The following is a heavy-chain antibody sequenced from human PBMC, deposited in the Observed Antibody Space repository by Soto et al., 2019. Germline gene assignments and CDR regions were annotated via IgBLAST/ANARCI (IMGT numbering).Heavy chain of an antibody. J-gene: IGHJ3*02. V-gene: IGHV4-30-2*02. CDR3: AVQGVAAAGTGGGAFDI. CDR1: GGSISSGGYS. CDR2: IYHSGST. D-gene: IGHD6-13*01. Sequence: SETLSLTCAVSGGSISSGGYSGSWIRQPPGKGLEWIGYIYHSGSTYYNPSLKSRVTISVDRSKNQFSLKLSSLRSEDTAVYYCAVQGVAAAGTGGGAFDIWGQGTMVTVSS.